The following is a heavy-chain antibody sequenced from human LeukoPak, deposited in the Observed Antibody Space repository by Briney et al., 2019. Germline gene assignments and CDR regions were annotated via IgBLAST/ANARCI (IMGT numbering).Heavy chain of an antibody. CDR2: ISSSSSYT. Sequence: GGSLRLSGAASGSTFSSYSMNWVRQAPGKGLEWVSSISSSSSYTYHADSVKGRFTISRNNAKNSLYLQMDSLRAEDTAVYYCARDGSSGWDRYYYYGMDVWGQGTTVTVSS. CDR3: ARDGSSGWDRYYYYGMDV. J-gene: IGHJ6*02. CDR1: GSTFSSYS. V-gene: IGHV3-21*01. D-gene: IGHD6-19*01.